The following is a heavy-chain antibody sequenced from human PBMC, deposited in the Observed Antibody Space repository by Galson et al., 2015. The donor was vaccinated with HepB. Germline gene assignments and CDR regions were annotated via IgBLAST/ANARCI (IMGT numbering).Heavy chain of an antibody. Sequence: SLRLSCAASGFTFSGYAMAWVRQGPGKRLEWISMITGTTNKTYYADSVKGRFTISRDNSRNTLYLQMNSLRAEDTAVYYCAKVDVKLESKGPLEIWGQGTRVTVSS. D-gene: IGHD3-3*01. CDR3: AKVDVKLESKGPLEI. CDR2: ITGTTNKT. V-gene: IGHV3-23*01. J-gene: IGHJ1*01. CDR1: GFTFSGYA.